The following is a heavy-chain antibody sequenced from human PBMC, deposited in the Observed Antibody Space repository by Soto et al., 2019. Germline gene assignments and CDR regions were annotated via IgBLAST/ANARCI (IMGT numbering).Heavy chain of an antibody. CDR3: ARGASSGWPFDH. V-gene: IGHV1-3*01. CDR1: GYTFTAYA. CDR2: INAGNGNT. Sequence: QVQLVQSGTEVKKPGASVKVSCKASGYTFTAYAFHWVRQAPGQRLEWLGSINAGNGNTQYSQKFLGRVTITSDTSASTAYMELSSLTYEDKAVYFCARGASSGWPFDHWGQGTLVTVSS. D-gene: IGHD6-25*01. J-gene: IGHJ4*02.